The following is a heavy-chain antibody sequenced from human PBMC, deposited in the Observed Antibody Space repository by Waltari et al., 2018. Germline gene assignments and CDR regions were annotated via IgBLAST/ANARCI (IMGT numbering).Heavy chain of an antibody. CDR2: LDREDGET. Sequence: QVQVEQSGSEVKRLGASVRVSCTVPGYTLAGLSIDWVRQVPAKGVQWMGRLDREDGETTYAQHFQGRITVTEDTSTNTAYMGLRTLVSDDTAVYFCHLTGRNIVLAGGSPSFYSYMDVWGRGTTVTVS. D-gene: IGHD2-15*01. CDR3: HLTGRNIVLAGGSPSFYSYMDV. CDR1: GYTLAGLS. J-gene: IGHJ6*03. V-gene: IGHV1-24*01.